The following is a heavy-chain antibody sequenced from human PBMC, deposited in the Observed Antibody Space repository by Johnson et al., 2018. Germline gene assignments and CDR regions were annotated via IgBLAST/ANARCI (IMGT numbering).Heavy chain of an antibody. V-gene: IGHV3-30*03. Sequence: QVQLGQSGGGVVQPGRSLRLSCAASGFTFSSYGMHWVRQAPGKGLEWVAVISYAGSNKYYADSVKGRFTISRDNSKNTLYLQMNSLRAEDTAVYHCEGAFDIWGQGTMVTVSS. CDR1: GFTFSSYG. CDR3: EGAFDI. J-gene: IGHJ3*02. CDR2: ISYAGSNK.